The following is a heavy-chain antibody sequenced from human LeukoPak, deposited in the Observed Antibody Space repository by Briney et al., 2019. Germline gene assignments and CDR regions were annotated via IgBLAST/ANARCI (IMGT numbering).Heavy chain of an antibody. V-gene: IGHV1-2*06. Sequence: GASVKVSCKASGYTFSDYYIHWLRQAPGQGLEWMGRIKPNGGVTNYARNFQGRITMTRDTSISTAFMELSSLRSDGTAVYYCARPSYCGAGCYYYFDYWGQGTLVTVSS. CDR1: GYTFSDYY. CDR3: ARPSYCGAGCYYYFDY. CDR2: IKPNGGVT. J-gene: IGHJ4*02. D-gene: IGHD2-21*02.